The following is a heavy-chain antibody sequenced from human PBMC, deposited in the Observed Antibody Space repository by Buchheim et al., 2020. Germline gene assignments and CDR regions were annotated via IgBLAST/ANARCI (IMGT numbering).Heavy chain of an antibody. CDR3: ARGLTAIPDY. D-gene: IGHD2-21*02. J-gene: IGHJ4*02. CDR1: GESFSGYY. CDR2: IYYSGST. Sequence: QVQLQQWGAGLLKPSETLSLTCAVYGESFSGYYWSWIRQPPGKGLEWIGYIYYSGSTYYNPSLKSRVTISVDTSKNQFSLKLSSVTAADTAVYYCARGLTAIPDYWGQGTL. V-gene: IGHV4-34*02.